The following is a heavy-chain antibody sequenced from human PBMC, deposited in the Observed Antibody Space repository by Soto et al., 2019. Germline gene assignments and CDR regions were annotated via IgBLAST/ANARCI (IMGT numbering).Heavy chain of an antibody. V-gene: IGHV3-13*01. CDR1: GFTFSSYD. D-gene: IGHD4-17*01. J-gene: IGHJ6*02. Sequence: GGSLRLSCAASGFTFSSYDMHWVRQATGKGLEWVSAIGTAGDTYYPGSVKGRFTISRENAKNSLYLQMNSLRAEDTAVYYCARVRYDYGGNSYYYGMDVWGQGTTVTVSS. CDR3: ARVRYDYGGNSYYYGMDV. CDR2: IGTAGDT.